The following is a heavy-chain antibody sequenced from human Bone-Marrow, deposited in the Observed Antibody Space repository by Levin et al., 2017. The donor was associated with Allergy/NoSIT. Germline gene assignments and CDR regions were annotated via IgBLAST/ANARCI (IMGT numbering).Heavy chain of an antibody. Sequence: GGSLRLSCAASGFTFDDYTMHWVRQAPGKGLEWVSLVTWDGSKMFYVDSVKGRFTISRDNSKNSLYLQMHSLRTEDTALYYCVRGGWRWGCDIWGQGTMVTVSA. CDR1: GFTFDDYT. CDR3: VRGGWRWGCDI. V-gene: IGHV3-43*01. CDR2: VTWDGSKM. J-gene: IGHJ3*02. D-gene: IGHD5-24*01.